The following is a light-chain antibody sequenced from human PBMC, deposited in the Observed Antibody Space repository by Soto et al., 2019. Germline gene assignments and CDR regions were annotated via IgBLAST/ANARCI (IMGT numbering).Light chain of an antibody. V-gene: IGKV1-5*01. CDR1: QSISTW. CDR2: DAS. J-gene: IGKJ5*01. CDR3: QQYNSYSIT. Sequence: DIQMTPSPSSLSASVGDRLTITCLASQSISTWLAWYQQKPGKAPNLLIYDASFLESGVPSSFSGSGSGTEFTLTISSLQPDDFATYYCQQYNSYSITFGQGTRLEIK.